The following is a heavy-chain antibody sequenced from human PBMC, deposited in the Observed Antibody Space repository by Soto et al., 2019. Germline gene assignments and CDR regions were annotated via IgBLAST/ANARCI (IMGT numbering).Heavy chain of an antibody. V-gene: IGHV4-4*02. CDR3: GRGSELWSYNWFDP. J-gene: IGHJ5*02. CDR2: IYHSGST. Sequence: SETLSLTCAVSGGSISSSNWWSWVRQPPGKGLEWIGEIYHSGSTNYNPSLKSRVTISVNKSKNQFSLKLRSVTAADTAVYYCGRGSELWSYNWFDPWGQGTLVTVSS. D-gene: IGHD3-3*01. CDR1: GGSISSSNW.